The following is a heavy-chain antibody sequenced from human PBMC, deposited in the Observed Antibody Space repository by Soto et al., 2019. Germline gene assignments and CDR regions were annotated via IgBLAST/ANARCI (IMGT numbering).Heavy chain of an antibody. CDR1: GGSISSSSYY. Sequence: SETLSLTCTVSGGSISSSSYYWGWIRQPPGKGLEWIGSIYYSGSTYYNPSLKSRVTISVDTSKNQFSLKLSSVTAADTAVYYCARRNDYIWGSYRYSPWGQGTLVTVSS. J-gene: IGHJ5*02. CDR3: ARRNDYIWGSYRYSP. V-gene: IGHV4-39*07. D-gene: IGHD3-16*02. CDR2: IYYSGST.